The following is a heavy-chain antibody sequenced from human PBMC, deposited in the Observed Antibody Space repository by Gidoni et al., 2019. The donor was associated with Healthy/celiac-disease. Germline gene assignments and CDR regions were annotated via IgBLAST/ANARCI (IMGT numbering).Heavy chain of an antibody. CDR3: ARLCILWWCPGRYFDY. Sequence: QLQLQESGPGLVKPSETPSLTCPVSGGSISSSSYYWGWIRQPPGKGLEWIGSIYYSGSTYYNPSLKSRVTISVDTSKNQFSLKLSSVTAADTAVYYCARLCILWWCPGRYFDYWGQGTLVTVSS. CDR1: GGSISSSSYY. V-gene: IGHV4-39*01. D-gene: IGHD2-21*01. CDR2: IYYSGST. J-gene: IGHJ4*02.